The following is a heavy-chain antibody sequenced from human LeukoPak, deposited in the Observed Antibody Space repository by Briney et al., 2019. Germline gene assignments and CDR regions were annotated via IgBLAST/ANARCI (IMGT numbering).Heavy chain of an antibody. CDR1: GGSISSGDYY. CDR3: ARGGMTTVTNALDY. Sequence: SQTLSLTCTVSGGSISSGDYYWSWIRQPPRKGLEWIGYIYYSGSTYYNPSLKSRVTISVDTSKNQFSLKLSSVTAADTAVYYCARGGMTTVTNALDYWGQGTLVTVSS. V-gene: IGHV4-30-4*01. J-gene: IGHJ4*02. CDR2: IYYSGST. D-gene: IGHD4-17*01.